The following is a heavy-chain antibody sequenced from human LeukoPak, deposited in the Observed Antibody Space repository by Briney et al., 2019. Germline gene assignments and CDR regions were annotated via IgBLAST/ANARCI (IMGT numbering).Heavy chain of an antibody. CDR2: IYYSGST. D-gene: IGHD3-22*01. J-gene: IGHJ4*02. CDR1: GGSISSSSYY. Sequence: SETLSLTCTVSGGSISSSSYYWGWIRQPPGKGLEWIGSIYYSGSTYYNPSLKSRVTISVDTSKNQFSLKLSSVTAADTAVYYCARDWNDSSGIYFDYWGQGTLVTVSS. CDR3: ARDWNDSSGIYFDY. V-gene: IGHV4-39*07.